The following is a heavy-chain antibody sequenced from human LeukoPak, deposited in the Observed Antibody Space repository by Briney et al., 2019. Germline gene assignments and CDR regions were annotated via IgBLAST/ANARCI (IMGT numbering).Heavy chain of an antibody. D-gene: IGHD3-22*01. CDR2: IIPIFGTA. V-gene: IGHV1-69*05. J-gene: IGHJ4*02. Sequence: SVKVSCKASGGTFSSYAISWVRQAPGQGLEWMGGIIPIFGTANYAQKFQGRVTITTDESTSTAYMELSSLRSEDTAVYNCARQTYYYDSSGYSNAYYFDYWGQGTLVTVSS. CDR3: ARQTYYYDSSGYSNAYYFDY. CDR1: GGTFSSYA.